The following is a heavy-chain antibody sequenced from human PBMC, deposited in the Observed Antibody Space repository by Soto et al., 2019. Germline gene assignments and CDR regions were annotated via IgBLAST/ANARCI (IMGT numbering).Heavy chain of an antibody. CDR1: GYSFAGFW. CDR2: IYPSDSDT. CDR3: ARQYSGSHKAFDI. D-gene: IGHD1-26*01. J-gene: IGHJ3*02. V-gene: IGHV5-51*01. Sequence: GESLKISCKASGYSFAGFWIGWVRQMPGKGLEWMGIIYPSDSDTTYSPAFRGQVTISVDKSISTAYLQLNNLKASDTAVYYCARQYSGSHKAFDIWGQGTKVTVSS.